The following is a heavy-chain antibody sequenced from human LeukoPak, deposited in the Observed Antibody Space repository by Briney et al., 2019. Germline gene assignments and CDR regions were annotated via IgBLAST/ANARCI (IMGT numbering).Heavy chain of an antibody. CDR1: AFTFSSFW. D-gene: IGHD3-9*01. V-gene: IGHV3-7*01. Sequence: GGSMRLSCPASAFTFSSFWMSWVSQAPGKGLEWVADIKQDGSQKYYVDSVKGRFTISRDNAKNSLYLQMNSLRAEDTAVYYCARDFQYYDILTGYYSISTADYWGQGTLVTVSS. J-gene: IGHJ4*02. CDR3: ARDFQYYDILTGYYSISTADY. CDR2: IKQDGSQK.